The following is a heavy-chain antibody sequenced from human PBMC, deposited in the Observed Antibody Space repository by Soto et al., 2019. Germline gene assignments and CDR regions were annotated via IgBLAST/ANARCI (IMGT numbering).Heavy chain of an antibody. CDR2: IYHAGSV. CDR3: ARTFDYYGMYV. CDR1: GYSIASGYY. Sequence: PSETLSLTCAVSGYSIASGYYWAWIRQSPGKGLEWIGSIYHAGSVYYNPSLNGRVALSMDTSKNHFSLKLTSVTAADTAVYYCARTFDYYGMYVWGQGTTVTVSS. V-gene: IGHV4-38-2*01. J-gene: IGHJ6*02.